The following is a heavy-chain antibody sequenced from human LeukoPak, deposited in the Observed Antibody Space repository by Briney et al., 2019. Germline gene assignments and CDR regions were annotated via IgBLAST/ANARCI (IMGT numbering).Heavy chain of an antibody. CDR1: GGSISSYY. D-gene: IGHD2-21*01. Sequence: PSETLSLTCTVSGGSISSYYWSWIRQPAGEGLEWIGRLHTSGSTNYNPSLKSRVTMSVDTSKNQFSLKLSSVTAADTAVYYCARVPTLKYSHNWFDPWGQGTLVTVSS. J-gene: IGHJ5*02. CDR2: LHTSGST. V-gene: IGHV4-4*07. CDR3: ARVPTLKYSHNWFDP.